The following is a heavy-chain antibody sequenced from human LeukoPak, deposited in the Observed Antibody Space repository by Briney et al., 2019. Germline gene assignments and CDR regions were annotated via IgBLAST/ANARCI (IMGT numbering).Heavy chain of an antibody. D-gene: IGHD3-22*01. CDR1: GFTVSIYS. CDR3: VSSLDYYDSSGHPNY. CDR2: IRSSSSSI. Sequence: GGSLRLSCAVSGFTVSIYSMNWVRQAPGKGLEWVSCIRSSSSSIYYADSVKGRFTISRDNAKNSLSLQMNSLRAEDTAVYFCVSSLDYYDSSGHPNYWGQGTLVTVSS. J-gene: IGHJ4*02. V-gene: IGHV3-21*01.